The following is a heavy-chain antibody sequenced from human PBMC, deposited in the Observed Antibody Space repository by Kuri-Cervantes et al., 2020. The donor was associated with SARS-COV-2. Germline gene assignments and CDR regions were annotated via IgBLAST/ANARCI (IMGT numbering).Heavy chain of an antibody. CDR2: IYFSGST. D-gene: IGHD3-9*01. V-gene: IGHV4-39*01. CDR3: GRQASDWHIDY. CDR1: GGSISSSGHY. J-gene: IGHJ4*02. Sequence: GSLGLSCSVSGGSISSSGHYWGWVRQPPGKGLEWIGSIYFSGSTYYTPSLKSRVTISVDTSKNQFSLKLTSGTATDTAVYYCGRQASDWHIDYWGQGTLVTVSS.